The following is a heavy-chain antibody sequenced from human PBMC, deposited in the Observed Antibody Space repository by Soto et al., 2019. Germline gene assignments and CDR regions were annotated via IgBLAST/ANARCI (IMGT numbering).Heavy chain of an antibody. V-gene: IGHV3-15*07. CDR2: IKSKTDGGTT. D-gene: IGHD3-9*01. CDR1: GFTFSNAW. J-gene: IGHJ6*02. CDR3: TTARTYYDILTGYYTYYYYGMDV. Sequence: GGSLRLSCAASGFTFSNAWMNWVRQAPGKGLEWVGRIKSKTDGGTTDYAAPVKGRFTISRDDSKNTLYLQMNSLKTEDTAVYYCTTARTYYDILTGYYTYYYYGMDVWGQGTTVTVSS.